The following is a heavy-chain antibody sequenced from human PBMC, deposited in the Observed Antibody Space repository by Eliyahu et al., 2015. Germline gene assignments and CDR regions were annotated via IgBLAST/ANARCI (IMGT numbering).Heavy chain of an antibody. CDR1: GGSFSGYY. V-gene: IGHV4-34*01. J-gene: IGHJ5*02. D-gene: IGHD3-3*01. Sequence: QVQLQQWGAGLLKPSETLSLTCAVYGGSFSGYYWSWIRQPPGKGLEWIGEINHSGSTNYNPSLKSRVTISVDTSKNQFSLKLSSVTAADTAVYYCARVPPRFGVVREWFDPWGQGTLVTVSS. CDR3: ARVPPRFGVVREWFDP. CDR2: INHSGST.